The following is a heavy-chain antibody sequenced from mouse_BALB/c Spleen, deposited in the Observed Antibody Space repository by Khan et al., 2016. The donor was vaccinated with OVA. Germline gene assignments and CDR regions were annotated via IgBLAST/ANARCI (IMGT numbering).Heavy chain of an antibody. Sequence: QVQLKQSGAEVMKPGASVKISCKASGYTFSTYWIEWVKQRPGHGLEWIGEILPRSGTTNYNENFKGKATFTADTSSNTAYMQLSSLTSEDSAVFFCASTARAYYYAMDYWGQGTSVTVSS. V-gene: IGHV1-9*01. CDR2: ILPRSGTT. CDR3: ASTARAYYYAMDY. J-gene: IGHJ4*01. D-gene: IGHD3-1*01. CDR1: GYTFSTYW.